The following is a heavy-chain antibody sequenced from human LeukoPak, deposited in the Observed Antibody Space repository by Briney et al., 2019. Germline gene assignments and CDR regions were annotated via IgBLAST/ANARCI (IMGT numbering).Heavy chain of an antibody. D-gene: IGHD4-17*01. CDR3: ARGHYGLDY. CDR1: GLSLINYA. J-gene: IGHJ4*02. CDR2: SSSSDDGK. V-gene: IGHV3-23*01. Sequence: SGGSLRLSCTASGLSLINYAMSWVRQVPGKGLEWVSASSSSDDGKWYAESVRGRFTISRDTSKNTVYLQVNSLRAEDTAVYYCARGHYGLDYWGQGTLVTVSS.